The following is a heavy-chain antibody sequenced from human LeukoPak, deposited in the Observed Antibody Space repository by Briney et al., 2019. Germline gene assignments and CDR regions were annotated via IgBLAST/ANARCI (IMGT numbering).Heavy chain of an antibody. D-gene: IGHD4-17*01. J-gene: IGHJ4*02. CDR2: IYHSGST. V-gene: IGHV4-30-2*01. CDR1: GGSISSYS. CDR3: ARVRPDYGDYVWYFDY. Sequence: SETLSLTCTVSGGSISSYSWSWIRQPPGKGLEWIGNIYHSGSTYYNPSLKSRVTISVDRSKNQFSLKLNSVTAADTAVYYCARVRPDYGDYVWYFDYWGQGTLVTVSS.